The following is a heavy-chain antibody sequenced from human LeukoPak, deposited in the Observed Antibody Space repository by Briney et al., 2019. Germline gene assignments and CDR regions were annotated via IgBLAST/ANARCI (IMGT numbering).Heavy chain of an antibody. CDR3: ARGFQTGYSSGW. Sequence: GGSLRLSCAASGFTFSSYSMNWVRQAPGKGLEWVSYISSSGSTIYYADSVKGRFTISRDNAKNSLYLQMNSLRAEDTAVYYCARGFQTGYSSGWWGQGTLVTVSS. D-gene: IGHD6-19*01. CDR2: ISSSGSTI. J-gene: IGHJ4*02. CDR1: GFTFSSYS. V-gene: IGHV3-48*04.